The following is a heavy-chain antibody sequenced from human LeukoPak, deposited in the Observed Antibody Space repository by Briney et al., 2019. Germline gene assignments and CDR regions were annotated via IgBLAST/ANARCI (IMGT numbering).Heavy chain of an antibody. D-gene: IGHD3-16*01. CDR2: INFSGGTK. CDR1: GFTFSKHA. CDR3: ARHRDDYTGVDS. J-gene: IGHJ4*02. Sequence: GGSLRLSCAATGFTFSKHAMSWVRQAPGKGLEWVSGINFSGGTKYYADSVKGRFTTSRDNFKNTLYLQMNSLRAGDTAIYYCARHRDDYTGVDSWGQGTLVTVSS. V-gene: IGHV3-23*01.